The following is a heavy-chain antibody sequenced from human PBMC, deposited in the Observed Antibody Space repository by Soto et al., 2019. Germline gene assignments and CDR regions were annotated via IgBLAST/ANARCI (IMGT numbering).Heavy chain of an antibody. CDR2: IYHSGST. V-gene: IGHV4-4*02. CDR3: ARGPFLLRFLEWSFDY. CDR1: GGSIRSSNW. Sequence: LSVTCAVSGGSIRSSNWWSWVRQPPGKGLEWIGEIYHSGSTNYNPSLKSRVTISVDKSKNQFSLKLSSVTAADTAVYYCARGPFLLRFLEWSFDYWGQGTLVTVSS. D-gene: IGHD3-3*01. J-gene: IGHJ4*02.